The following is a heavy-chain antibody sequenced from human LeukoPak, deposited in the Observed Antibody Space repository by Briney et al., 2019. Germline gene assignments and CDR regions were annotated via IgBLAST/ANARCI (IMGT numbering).Heavy chain of an antibody. J-gene: IGHJ6*03. CDR1: GGSISSSSYY. CDR2: IYYSGST. V-gene: IGHV4-39*07. Sequence: SETLSLTCTVSGGSISSSSYYWGWIRQPPGNGLEWIGSIYYSGSTYYNPSLKSRVTISVDTSKNQFSLKLSSVTAADTAVYYCARGMAHYYYYMDVWGKGTTVTVSS. D-gene: IGHD2-8*01. CDR3: ARGMAHYYYYMDV.